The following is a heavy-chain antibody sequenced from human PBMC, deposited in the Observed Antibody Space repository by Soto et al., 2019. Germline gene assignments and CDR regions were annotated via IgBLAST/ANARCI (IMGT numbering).Heavy chain of an antibody. D-gene: IGHD3-16*01. Sequence: EVQLVESGGGLVQPGGSLRLSCTTSGFTFSTSWMHWVRQTQGKGLLWVSHISTDGSITNYADSAKGRFTISRDNAKNTLFLHMNNLSADDTAVYFGARDIGYGGNWGQGTLVTVSS. CDR1: GFTFSTSW. J-gene: IGHJ4*02. V-gene: IGHV3-74*01. CDR2: ISTDGSIT. CDR3: ARDIGYGGN.